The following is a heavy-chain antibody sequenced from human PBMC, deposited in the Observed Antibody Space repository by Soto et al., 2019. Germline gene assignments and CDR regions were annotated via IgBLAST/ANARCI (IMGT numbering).Heavy chain of an antibody. CDR1: GFTFSSYG. V-gene: IGHV3-33*01. CDR3: ARGAIAARSFDY. Sequence: GGSLRLSCAASGFTFSSYGMHCVRQAPGKGLEWVAVIWYDGSNKYYADSVKGRFTISRDNSKNTLYLQMNSLRAEDTAVYYCARGAIAARSFDYWGQGTLVTVSS. D-gene: IGHD6-6*01. CDR2: IWYDGSNK. J-gene: IGHJ4*02.